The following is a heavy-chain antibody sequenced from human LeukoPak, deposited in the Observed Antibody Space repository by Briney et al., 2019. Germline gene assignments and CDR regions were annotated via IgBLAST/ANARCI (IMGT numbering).Heavy chain of an antibody. CDR3: ARDGGAGWYFDL. CDR1: GFTVSSNY. J-gene: IGHJ2*01. Sequence: GGSLRLSCAASGFTVSSNYMSWVRQAPGKGLEWVSLIYSGDSTYYAESVKGRFTISRDNSKNTLYLQMNSLRPDDTAVYYCARDGGAGWYFDLWGRGTLVTVSS. D-gene: IGHD3-16*01. CDR2: IYSGDST. V-gene: IGHV3-53*01.